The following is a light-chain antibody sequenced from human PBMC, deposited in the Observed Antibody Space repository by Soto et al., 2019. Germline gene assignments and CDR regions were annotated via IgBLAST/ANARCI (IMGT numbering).Light chain of an antibody. CDR3: QQYNNWPPWT. J-gene: IGKJ1*01. Sequence: EIVMTQSPATLSVSPGERATLSFRASQSVSTSLAWYQQKPGQAPRLLIYGASTRATGIPARFSGSGSGTEFTLTISSLQSEDFAVYYCQQYNNWPPWTFGQGTKVDIK. CDR1: QSVSTS. V-gene: IGKV3-15*01. CDR2: GAS.